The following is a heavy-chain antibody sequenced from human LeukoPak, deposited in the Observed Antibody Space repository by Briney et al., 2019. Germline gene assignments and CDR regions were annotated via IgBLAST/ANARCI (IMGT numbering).Heavy chain of an antibody. D-gene: IGHD3-22*01. J-gene: IGHJ3*02. CDR2: ISYDGSNK. CDR3: AKDPSGVYDSSGYYYGRWAFDI. Sequence: PGGSLRLSCAASGFTFSSYGMHWVRQAPGKGLKWVAVISYDGSNKYYADSVKGRFTISRDNSKNTLYLQMNSLRAEDTAVYYCAKDPSGVYDSSGYYYGRWAFDIRGQGTMVTVSS. V-gene: IGHV3-30*18. CDR1: GFTFSSYG.